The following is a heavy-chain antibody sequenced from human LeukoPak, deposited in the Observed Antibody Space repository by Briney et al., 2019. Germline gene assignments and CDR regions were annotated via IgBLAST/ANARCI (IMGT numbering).Heavy chain of an antibody. CDR2: ISGSGGST. CDR1: GFTFSSYA. J-gene: IGHJ6*02. Sequence: GGSLRLSCAASGFTFSSYAMSWVRQAPGKGLEWVSAISGSGGSTYYADSVKGRFTISRDNSKNTLYLQMNSLRAEDTAVYYCAKWGYYSNYDGRSNYYYYYYGMDVWGQGTTVTVSS. CDR3: AKWGYYSNYDGRSNYYYYYYGMDV. D-gene: IGHD4-11*01. V-gene: IGHV3-23*01.